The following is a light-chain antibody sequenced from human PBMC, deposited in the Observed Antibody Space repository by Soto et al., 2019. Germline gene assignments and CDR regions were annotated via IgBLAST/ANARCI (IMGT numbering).Light chain of an antibody. CDR3: GAWDSRLIYV. V-gene: IGLV1-51*02. Sequence: QSVLTQPPSMSAAPGQKVTITCSGSSSNIGINYVSWYQQLPGTAPKLLIYENNKRPSGIPDRFSGSKSGTSGTLDITGLQTGDEADYYCGAWDSRLIYVFGTGTKVTVL. J-gene: IGLJ1*01. CDR2: ENN. CDR1: SSNIGINY.